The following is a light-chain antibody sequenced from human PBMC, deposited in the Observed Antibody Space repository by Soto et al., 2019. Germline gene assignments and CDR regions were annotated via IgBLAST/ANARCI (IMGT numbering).Light chain of an antibody. CDR3: SSYTSSSTLLYV. V-gene: IGLV2-14*01. CDR1: SSDVGGYNY. CDR2: ELS. J-gene: IGLJ1*01. Sequence: QSALTQPASVSGSPGQSITISCTGTSSDVGGYNYVSWYQQYPGKAPKLIIYELSNRPSGISNRFSGSKSGNTASLTISGLQTEDEADYYCSSYTSSSTLLYVFGTGTKVTVL.